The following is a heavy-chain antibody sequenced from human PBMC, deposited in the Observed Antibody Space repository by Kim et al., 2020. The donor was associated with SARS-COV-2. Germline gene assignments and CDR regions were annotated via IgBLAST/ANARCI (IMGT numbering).Heavy chain of an antibody. J-gene: IGHJ4*02. V-gene: IGHV3-15*01. Sequence: GGSLRLSCAASGFTFSNAWMSWVRQAPGKGLEWVGRSKSKNDGGKTDYAAPVKGRFTISRDDSKNTLYLQMNSLKTEDTAVYYCTTDLHDYGDRHYWGQG. D-gene: IGHD4-17*01. CDR3: TTDLHDYGDRHY. CDR2: SKSKNDGGKT. CDR1: GFTFSNAW.